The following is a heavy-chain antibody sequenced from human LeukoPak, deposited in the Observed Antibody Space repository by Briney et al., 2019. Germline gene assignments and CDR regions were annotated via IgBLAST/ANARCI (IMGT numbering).Heavy chain of an antibody. V-gene: IGHV6-1*01. CDR2: TYYRSRWYS. CDR1: GDSVSSKSVA. CDR3: ARVSWVQQLTWFDP. J-gene: IGHJ5*02. D-gene: IGHD1-1*01. Sequence: SHTLSLTCAISGDSVSSKSVAWNWIRQSPSRGLEWLGRTYYRSRWYSEYADSVKSRIVIDPDTSKNQFILHLNSVTPEDTAVYFCARVSWVQQLTWFDPWGQGTLVTVSS.